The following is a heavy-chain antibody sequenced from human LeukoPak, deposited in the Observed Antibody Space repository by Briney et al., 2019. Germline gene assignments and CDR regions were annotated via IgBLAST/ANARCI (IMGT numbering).Heavy chain of an antibody. J-gene: IGHJ4*02. V-gene: IGHV1-2*02. CDR2: INPNSGGT. CDR1: GYTFTGYY. Sequence: ASVKVSCKASGYTFTGYYMHWVRQAPGQGLEWMGWINPNSGGTNYAQKLQGRVTMTTDTSTRTAYMELGSLRSDDTAVYYCARDTIAVAGNFDYWGQGTLVTVSS. CDR3: ARDTIAVAGNFDY. D-gene: IGHD6-19*01.